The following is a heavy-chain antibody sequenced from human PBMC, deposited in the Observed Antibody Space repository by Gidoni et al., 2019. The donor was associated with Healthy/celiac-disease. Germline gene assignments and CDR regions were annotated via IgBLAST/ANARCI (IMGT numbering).Heavy chain of an antibody. CDR2: INPNSGGT. Sequence: QVQLVQSGAGVKKPGASVKVSCKASGYTFTGYYMHWVRQATGQGIEWMRWINPNSGGTNYAQKFQGRVTMTRDTSISTAYMELSRLRSDDTAVYYCARGTYYYDSSGPAGYWGQGTLVTVSS. J-gene: IGHJ4*02. CDR1: GYTFTGYY. V-gene: IGHV1-2*02. CDR3: ARGTYYYDSSGPAGY. D-gene: IGHD3-22*01.